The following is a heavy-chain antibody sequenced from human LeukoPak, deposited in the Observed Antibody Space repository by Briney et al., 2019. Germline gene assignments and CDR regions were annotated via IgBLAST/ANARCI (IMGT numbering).Heavy chain of an antibody. J-gene: IGHJ4*02. V-gene: IGHV2-5*02. CDR2: IYWDDDK. Sequence: SGPTLVNPTQTLTLTCTFSGFSLSTSGVGVGWIRQPPGKALEWLALIYWDDDKRYSPSLKSRLTITKDTSKNQVALTMTNMDPVDTATYYCAHAYCSGGSCYPGFDYWGQGTLVTVSS. CDR3: AHAYCSGGSCYPGFDY. CDR1: GFSLSTSGVG. D-gene: IGHD2-15*01.